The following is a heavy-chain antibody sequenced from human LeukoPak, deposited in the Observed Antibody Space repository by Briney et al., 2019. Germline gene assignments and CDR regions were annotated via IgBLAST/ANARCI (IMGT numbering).Heavy chain of an antibody. CDR3: AKDRREEDNYDILTGYYRGFFDY. Sequence: GGSLRLSCAASGFTFSTYNMNWVRQAPGKGLEWVSSISGSSSYIYYADSVKGRFSISRDNAKNSLYLQMNSLRAEDTAVYYCAKDRREEDNYDILTGYYRGFFDYWGQGTLVTVSS. J-gene: IGHJ4*02. D-gene: IGHD3-9*01. CDR1: GFTFSTYN. CDR2: ISGSSSYI. V-gene: IGHV3-21*04.